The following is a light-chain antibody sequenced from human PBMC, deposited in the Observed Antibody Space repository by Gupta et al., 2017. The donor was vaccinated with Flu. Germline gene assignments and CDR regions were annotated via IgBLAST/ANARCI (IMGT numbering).Light chain of an antibody. CDR2: AAT. CDR3: QQSYSLPRT. Sequence: DIQMTQSPSSLSASGGDRVTITCRASQNIIKYLNWYQQKPGKAPKLLVYAATSLQGGVPSRFSGSGSGTDFTLTISRLQPEDFATYYCQQSYSLPRTFGHGTKVDFK. J-gene: IGKJ3*01. CDR1: QNIIKY. V-gene: IGKV1-39*01.